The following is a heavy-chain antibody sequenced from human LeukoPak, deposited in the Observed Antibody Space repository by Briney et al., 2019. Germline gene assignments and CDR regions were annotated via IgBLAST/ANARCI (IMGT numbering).Heavy chain of an antibody. D-gene: IGHD6-19*01. Sequence: GRSLILSCAAAGFSFRSHGMHWVRQAPGKGLVWVAVIWDDGTNKYYADSVKDRFTISRDNSKNTLYLQMNSLRAEDTAVYYCARVSYSSGWYPDYWGQGTLVTVSS. CDR1: GFSFRSHG. V-gene: IGHV3-33*01. CDR3: ARVSYSSGWYPDY. J-gene: IGHJ4*02. CDR2: IWDDGTNK.